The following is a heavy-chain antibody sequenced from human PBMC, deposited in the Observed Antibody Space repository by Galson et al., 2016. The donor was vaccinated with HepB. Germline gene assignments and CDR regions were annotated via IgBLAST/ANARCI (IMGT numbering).Heavy chain of an antibody. CDR3: ASGRGGIAATGNNWFDP. CDR2: INAGNGDT. V-gene: IGHV1-3*01. J-gene: IGHJ5*02. D-gene: IGHD6-13*01. Sequence: SVKVSCKAFGYTFSNYAMHWVRQAPGQRLEWMGWINAGNGDTKYSQNFQGRVTITRDTSASTAYMELSSLKSEDTAVYYCASGRGGIAATGNNWFDPWGQGTLVTVSS. CDR1: GYTFSNYA.